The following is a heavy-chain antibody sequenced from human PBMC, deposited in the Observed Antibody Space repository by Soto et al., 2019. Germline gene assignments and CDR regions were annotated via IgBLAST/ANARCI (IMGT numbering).Heavy chain of an antibody. CDR2: IIPILGIA. CDR1: GGTFSSYT. D-gene: IGHD3-10*01. Sequence: SVKVSCKASGGTFSSYTISWVRQAPGQGLEWMGRIIPILGIANYAQKFQGRVTITADKSTSTAYMELSSLRSEDTAVYYCAREEHITMVRGVSPDYWGQGTLVTVSS. J-gene: IGHJ4*02. V-gene: IGHV1-69*04. CDR3: AREEHITMVRGVSPDY.